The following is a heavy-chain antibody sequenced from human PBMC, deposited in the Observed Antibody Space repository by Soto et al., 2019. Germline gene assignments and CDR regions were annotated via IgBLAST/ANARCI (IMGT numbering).Heavy chain of an antibody. Sequence: QVQLQESGPGLVKPSQTLSLTCTVSGGSINSGGYCWSWIRQHPGKGLDWIGCISYGGSTSYNPDLKSRVTISVDTSKNQFSLKLTSVTAADTAVYYCSRGILVWGQGALITVSS. CDR1: GGSINSGGYC. CDR3: SRGILV. V-gene: IGHV4-31*03. D-gene: IGHD5-18*01. CDR2: ISYGGST. J-gene: IGHJ4*02.